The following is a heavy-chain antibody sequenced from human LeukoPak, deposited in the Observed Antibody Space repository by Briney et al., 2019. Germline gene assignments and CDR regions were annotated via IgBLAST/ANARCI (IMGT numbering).Heavy chain of an antibody. CDR2: IYYSGST. CDR1: GGSISSYY. J-gene: IGHJ1*01. Sequence: KPSETLSLTCTVSGGSISSYYWGWIRQPPGKGLEWIGSIYYSGSTYYNPSLKSRVTISVDTSKNQFSLRLSSVTAADTAVYYCARDQSALTGNFQHGGQGTLVTVSS. V-gene: IGHV4-39*07. D-gene: IGHD1-14*01. CDR3: ARDQSALTGNFQH.